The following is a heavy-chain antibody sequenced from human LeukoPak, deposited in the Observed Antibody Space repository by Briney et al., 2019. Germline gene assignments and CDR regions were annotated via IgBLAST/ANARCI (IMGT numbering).Heavy chain of an antibody. CDR1: GFTFSSYW. Sequence: GGSLRLSCAASGFTFSSYWMSWVRQAPGKGLEWISYISSSGTTIYYADSVKGRFTISRDNSKNTLYLQMNSLRAEDTAVYYCAKGRPLLYDSSGSHFDYWGQGTLVTVSS. J-gene: IGHJ4*02. V-gene: IGHV3-23*01. CDR3: AKGRPLLYDSSGSHFDY. CDR2: ISSSGTTI. D-gene: IGHD3-22*01.